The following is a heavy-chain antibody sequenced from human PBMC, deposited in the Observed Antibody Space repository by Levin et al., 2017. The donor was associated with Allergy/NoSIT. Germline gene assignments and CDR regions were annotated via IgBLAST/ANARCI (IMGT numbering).Heavy chain of an antibody. D-gene: IGHD5-12*01. CDR3: ARKYSGFDY. CDR2: ISVSGGST. Sequence: ASVKVSCAVSGFSFSNYAMTWVRQAPGKGLEWVSVISVSGGSTYSAGSVKGRFTISRDDSKNTLYLQMNNLRADDTAVYYCARKYSGFDYWGQGTLVTVSS. J-gene: IGHJ4*02. CDR1: GFSFSNYA. V-gene: IGHV3-23*01.